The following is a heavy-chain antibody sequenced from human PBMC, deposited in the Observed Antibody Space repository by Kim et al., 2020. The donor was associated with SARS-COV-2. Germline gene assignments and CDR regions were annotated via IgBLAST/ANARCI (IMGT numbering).Heavy chain of an antibody. CDR3: ARHRNMYSPFDP. CDR1: GGSINTYY. D-gene: IGHD2-21*01. V-gene: IGHV4-59*08. CDR2: IYYTGST. Sequence: SETLSLTCTVSGGSINTYYWSWIRQPPGKGLEWIGYIYYTGSTSYNPSLRSRVTMSVDTSKNQFSLKLSSVTAADTAVYYCARHRNMYSPFDPWRQATL. J-gene: IGHJ5*01.